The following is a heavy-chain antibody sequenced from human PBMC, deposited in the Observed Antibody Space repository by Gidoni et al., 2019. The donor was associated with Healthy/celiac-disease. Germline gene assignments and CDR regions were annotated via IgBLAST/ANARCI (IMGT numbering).Heavy chain of an antibody. D-gene: IGHD3-22*01. J-gene: IGHJ6*02. CDR1: GSTFSSNY. V-gene: IGHV3-53*01. CDR2: IYRGGST. Sequence: EVQLVESGGGLIQPGWSLRLSCAASGSTFSSNYMSWVRQAHGKGLEWVAVIYRGGSTYYADSVKGRFTISRDNSKNTLYLQMNSLRAEDTAVYYCARDKGHRGYYYESRGYYENYYYYYGMDVWGQGTTVTVSS. CDR3: ARDKGHRGYYYESRGYYENYYYYYGMDV.